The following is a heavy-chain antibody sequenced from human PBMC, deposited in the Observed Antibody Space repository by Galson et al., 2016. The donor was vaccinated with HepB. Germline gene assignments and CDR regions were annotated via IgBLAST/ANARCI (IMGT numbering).Heavy chain of an antibody. CDR1: GFTFSLYW. CDR3: ASDGVVLVAATLDY. CDR2: INSDGSDA. D-gene: IGHD2-15*01. J-gene: IGHJ4*02. V-gene: IGHV3-74*01. Sequence: SLRLSCAASGFTFSLYWMHWVRQAPGKGLVWVSQINSDGSDANYADSVKGRCTISRDNARNTLYLQMNSLRVEDTGVYYCASDGVVLVAATLDYWGQGTLVTVSS.